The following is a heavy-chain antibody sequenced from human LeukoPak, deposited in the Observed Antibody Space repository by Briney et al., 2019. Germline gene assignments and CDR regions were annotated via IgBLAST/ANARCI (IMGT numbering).Heavy chain of an antibody. J-gene: IGHJ4*02. Sequence: SETLSLTCTVSGGSINNYYWSWIRQPPGKGLEWIGYIYYSGSTNYSPSLKSRVTISVDTSKNQFSLMLTSVTAADTAVYYCARHFQGNGYYSDYWGQGTLVTVSS. V-gene: IGHV4-59*08. D-gene: IGHD6-25*01. CDR3: ARHFQGNGYYSDY. CDR2: IYYSGST. CDR1: GGSINNYY.